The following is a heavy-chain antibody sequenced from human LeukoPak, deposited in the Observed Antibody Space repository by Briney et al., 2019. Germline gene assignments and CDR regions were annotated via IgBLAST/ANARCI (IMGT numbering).Heavy chain of an antibody. Sequence: ASVKVSCKVSGYTLTELSMHWVRQAPGKGLDWMGGFDPEDGETIYAQKFQGRVTMTEDTSTDTAYMELSSLRSEDTAVYYCATDRRKSSGWRNIFDYWGQGTLVTVSS. CDR3: ATDRRKSSGWRNIFDY. J-gene: IGHJ4*02. CDR2: FDPEDGET. V-gene: IGHV1-24*01. CDR1: GYTLTELS. D-gene: IGHD6-19*01.